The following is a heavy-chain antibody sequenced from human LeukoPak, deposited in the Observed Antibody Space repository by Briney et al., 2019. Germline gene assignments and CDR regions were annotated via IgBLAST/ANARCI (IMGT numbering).Heavy chain of an antibody. CDR3: ARSLPYGTTWYGRSDF. Sequence: GGSLRLSCAASGFPFNAYWMTWVRQAPGKGLEWVANIRQDGDTKYYVDSVKGRFTISRDNAMNSLYLQMNSLRAEDTAVYYCARSLPYGTTWYGRSDFWGQGTLVTVSS. V-gene: IGHV3-7*03. CDR1: GFPFNAYW. D-gene: IGHD6-13*01. CDR2: IRQDGDTK. J-gene: IGHJ4*02.